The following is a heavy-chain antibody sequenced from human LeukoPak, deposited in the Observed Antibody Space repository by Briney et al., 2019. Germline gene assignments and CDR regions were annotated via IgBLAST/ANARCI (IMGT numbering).Heavy chain of an antibody. Sequence: SVKVSCKASGGTFSSYAISWVRQAPGQGLEWMGGIIPIFGTANYAQKFQGRVTITTDESTSTAYMELSSLRSEDTAVYYCARAAFEYSSSATFDYWGQGTLVTVSS. V-gene: IGHV1-69*05. D-gene: IGHD6-6*01. CDR2: IIPIFGTA. CDR1: GGTFSSYA. CDR3: ARAAFEYSSSATFDY. J-gene: IGHJ4*02.